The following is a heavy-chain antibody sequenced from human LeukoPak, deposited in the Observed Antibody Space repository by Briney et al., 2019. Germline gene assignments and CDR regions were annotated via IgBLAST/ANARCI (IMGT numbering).Heavy chain of an antibody. CDR3: ARDAEVGTLFGVLSRYNWFDP. J-gene: IGHJ5*02. CDR1: GFRFSYFW. D-gene: IGHD3-3*01. CDR2: IKQDGSEK. Sequence: GGSLRLSCAASGFRFSYFWMSWVRQAPGKGLEWVANIKQDGSEKYYVDSVKGRFTISRDNAKKSLYLQMNSLRAEDTAVYYCARDAEVGTLFGVLSRYNWFDPWGQGALVTVSS. V-gene: IGHV3-7*01.